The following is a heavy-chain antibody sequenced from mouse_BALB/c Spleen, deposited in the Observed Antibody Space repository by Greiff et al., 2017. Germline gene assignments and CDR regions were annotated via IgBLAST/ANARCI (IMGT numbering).Heavy chain of an antibody. V-gene: IGHV5-12-1*01. CDR3: ARQNRYDVGYAMDY. J-gene: IGHJ4*01. CDR2: ISSGGGST. Sequence: EVKVVESGGGLVKPGGSLKLSCAASGFAFSSYDMSWVRQTPEKRLEWVAYISSGGGSTYYPDTVKGRFTISRDNAKNTLYLQMSSLKSEDTAMYYCARQNRYDVGYAMDYWGQGTSVTVSS. D-gene: IGHD2-14*01. CDR1: GFAFSSYD.